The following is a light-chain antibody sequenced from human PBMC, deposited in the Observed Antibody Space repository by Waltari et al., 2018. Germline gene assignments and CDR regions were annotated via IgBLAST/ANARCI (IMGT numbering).Light chain of an antibody. CDR3: QQSYSNMYT. CDR2: GAS. Sequence: DIHMTQSPISLSASVADRVTITCRTNQSISNYLNWYQQKRGSSPKLLIYGASTLQGGVPSRFTGSGSGKDFTLTISSLQTEDFATYFCQQSYSNMYTFGQGTK. CDR1: QSISNY. V-gene: IGKV1-39*01. J-gene: IGKJ2*01.